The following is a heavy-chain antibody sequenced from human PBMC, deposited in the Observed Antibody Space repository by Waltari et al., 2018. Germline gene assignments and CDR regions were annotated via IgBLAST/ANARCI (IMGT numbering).Heavy chain of an antibody. D-gene: IGHD3-22*01. CDR1: GGTFSSYT. Sequence: QVQLVQSGAEVKKPGSSVKVSCKASGGTFSSYTISWVRQAPGQGLEWMGRISPILGIANYAQKFQGRVTITADKSTSTANMELSSLRSEDTAVYYCARDLGYYDSSGYPTYYYGMDVWGQGTTVTVSS. J-gene: IGHJ6*02. CDR3: ARDLGYYDSSGYPTYYYGMDV. CDR2: ISPILGIA. V-gene: IGHV1-69*08.